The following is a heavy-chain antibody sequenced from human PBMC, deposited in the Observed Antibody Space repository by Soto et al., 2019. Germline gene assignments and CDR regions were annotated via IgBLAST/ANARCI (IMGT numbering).Heavy chain of an antibody. J-gene: IGHJ5*02. V-gene: IGHV4-59*08. Sequence: SETLSLTXTVSGVSIANFFWSWIRQPPGKGLEWIGYMSQGGTTTYNPSLKGRATISVDTSKNRLSLKLTSVTAADTAMYYCARDRGGITVAANPLGEWFDPWGPGTLVTVSS. CDR3: ARDRGGITVAANPLGEWFDP. CDR2: MSQGGTT. D-gene: IGHD6-19*01. CDR1: GVSIANFF.